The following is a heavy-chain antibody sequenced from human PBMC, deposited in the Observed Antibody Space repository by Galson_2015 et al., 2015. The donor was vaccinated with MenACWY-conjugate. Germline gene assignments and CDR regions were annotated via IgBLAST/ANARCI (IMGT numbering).Heavy chain of an antibody. V-gene: IGHV3-74*03. CDR2: ICAGGISI. J-gene: IGHJ6*02. CDR1: GFVFSDYC. D-gene: IGHD2-15*01. CDR3: VRGSIGWRGMDI. Sequence: SLRLSCAASGFVFSDYCMHWVRQAPGKGLECVSRICAGGISIMYGDSVRGRFTISRDDAENTLYLQMDGLRADDTAVYFCVRGSIGWRGMDIWGQRTTVTVSS.